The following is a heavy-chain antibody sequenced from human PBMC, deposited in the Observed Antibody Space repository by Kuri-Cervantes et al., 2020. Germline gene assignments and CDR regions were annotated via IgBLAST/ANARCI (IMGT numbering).Heavy chain of an antibody. Sequence: GGSLRLSCAASGSTFSSYAISWVRQAPGKGLEWVSAISGSGGSTYYADSVKGRFTISRDNSKNPLYLQMNSLIAEDTAVYYCAKTRWAYGDYGCDYWGQGTLVTVSS. CDR3: AKTRWAYGDYGCDY. CDR1: GSTFSSYA. CDR2: ISGSGGST. V-gene: IGHV3-23*01. D-gene: IGHD4-17*01. J-gene: IGHJ4*02.